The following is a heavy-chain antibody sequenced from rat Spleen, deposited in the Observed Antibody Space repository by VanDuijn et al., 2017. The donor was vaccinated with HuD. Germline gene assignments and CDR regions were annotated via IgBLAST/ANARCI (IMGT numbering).Heavy chain of an antibody. D-gene: IGHD4-4*01. CDR3: ARRGNSVYWNFDF. V-gene: IGHV5-31*01. J-gene: IGHJ1*01. CDR1: GFTFNNYW. Sequence: EVQLVESGGGLVQPGGSLKLSCVASGFTFNNYWMTWIRQPPGKGLEWIASITHTGGNTYYPDSVKGRFTISRDDAKSTLYLQMDSLRSEDTATYYCARRGNSVYWNFDFWGPGTMVTVSS. CDR2: ITHTGGNT.